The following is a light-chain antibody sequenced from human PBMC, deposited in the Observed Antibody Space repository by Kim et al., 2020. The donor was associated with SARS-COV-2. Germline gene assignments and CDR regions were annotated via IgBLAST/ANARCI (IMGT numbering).Light chain of an antibody. J-gene: IGLJ3*02. CDR3: QVWDSSSDHDV. Sequence: APGKTAWITCGGNNIGSKSVPWYQQKPGQAPVLVIYYDSDRPSGIPERFSGSNSGKTATLTISRVDAGDEADYYCQVWDSSSDHDVFGGGTQLTVL. CDR2: YDS. CDR1: NIGSKS. V-gene: IGLV3-21*04.